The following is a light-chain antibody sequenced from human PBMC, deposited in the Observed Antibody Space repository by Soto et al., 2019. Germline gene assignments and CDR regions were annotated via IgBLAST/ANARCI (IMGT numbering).Light chain of an antibody. Sequence: DIVMTQFPDSLAVSLGERATISCKSSQSVLWTANYKNSLAWYQVKPGQPPRLLIYWASTRHSGVPDRFSGGGSGADFTLTIDILRAEDVAVYYCQQYSTPPATFGQGTRVEIK. J-gene: IGKJ1*01. CDR3: QQYSTPPAT. CDR2: WAS. CDR1: QSVLWTANYKNS. V-gene: IGKV4-1*01.